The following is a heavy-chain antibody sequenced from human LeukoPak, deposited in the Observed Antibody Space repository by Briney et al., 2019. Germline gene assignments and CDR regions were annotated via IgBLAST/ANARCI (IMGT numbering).Heavy chain of an antibody. CDR2: IYYSGST. CDR1: GGSISSYY. CDR3: ASGGIYKSQYYYYYGMDV. D-gene: IGHD6-13*01. J-gene: IGHJ6*02. V-gene: IGHV4-59*08. Sequence: SETLSLTRTVSGGSISSYYWSWIRQPPGKGLEWIGYIYYSGSTNYNPSLKSRVTISVDTSKNQFSLKLSSVTAADTAVYYCASGGIYKSQYYYYYGMDVWGQGTTVTVSS.